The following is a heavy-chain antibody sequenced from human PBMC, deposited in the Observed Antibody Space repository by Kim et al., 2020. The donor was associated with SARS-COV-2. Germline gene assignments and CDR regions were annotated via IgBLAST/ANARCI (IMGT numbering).Heavy chain of an antibody. CDR3: TKSDWFDP. CDR1: GFTLTSYW. Sequence: GGSLRLSCVASGFTLTSYWMHWVRQAPGKGLVWVSRIKYDGSRTSYADSVKGRFTISRDIAKNTLYLQMNNLRVEDTAVYYCTKSDWFDPWGQGTLATVS. J-gene: IGHJ5*02. V-gene: IGHV3-74*01. CDR2: IKYDGSRT.